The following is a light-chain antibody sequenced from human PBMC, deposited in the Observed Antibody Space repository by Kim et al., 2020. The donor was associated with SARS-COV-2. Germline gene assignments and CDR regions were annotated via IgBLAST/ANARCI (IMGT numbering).Light chain of an antibody. J-gene: IGKJ5*01. Sequence: EILMTQSPATLSVSPGERATLSCRASQSVSSNLAWYQQKPGQAPRLLIYGASTRATGIPARFSGSGSGTEFTLTISSLQSEDFAVYYCQQYNKRPPITFGQGTRLEIK. CDR1: QSVSSN. CDR2: GAS. CDR3: QQYNKRPPIT. V-gene: IGKV3-15*01.